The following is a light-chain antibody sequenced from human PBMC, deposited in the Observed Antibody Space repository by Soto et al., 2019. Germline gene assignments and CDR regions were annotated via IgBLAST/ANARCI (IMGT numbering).Light chain of an antibody. CDR2: GAS. J-gene: IGKJ5*01. V-gene: IGKV3-15*01. CDR3: QQYNNGTRLT. Sequence: ESLITQYLDHLSVSQGERVLLYCRASQSVNSKLAWYQQKPGQAPRLLIYGASTRATGIPARFSGSGSGTEFTLTISSLQSEDFAVYFCQQYNNGTRLTFGQGTRLEIK. CDR1: QSVNSK.